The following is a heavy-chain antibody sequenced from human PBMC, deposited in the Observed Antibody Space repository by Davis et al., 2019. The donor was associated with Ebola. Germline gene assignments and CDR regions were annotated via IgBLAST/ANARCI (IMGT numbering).Heavy chain of an antibody. CDR1: GFTFSSYS. D-gene: IGHD6-6*01. V-gene: IGHV3-21*01. J-gene: IGHJ4*02. Sequence: GESLKISCAASGFTFSSYSMNWVRQAPGKGLEWVSSISGSSNYIYYADSVKGRFTISRDNAKNSLYLQMNSLRDEDTAVYYCARGRYSSSSVYFDYWGQGTLVTVSS. CDR2: ISGSSNYI. CDR3: ARGRYSSSSVYFDY.